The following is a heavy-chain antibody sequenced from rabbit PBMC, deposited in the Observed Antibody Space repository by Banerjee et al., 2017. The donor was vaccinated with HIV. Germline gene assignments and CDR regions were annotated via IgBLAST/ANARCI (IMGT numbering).Heavy chain of an antibody. Sequence: QEQLEESGGDLVKPEGSLTLTCTASGFDFSGNAMCWVRQAPGKGLEWIACINTSSGNTVYASWAKGRFTISKTSSTTVTLQMTSLTAADTATYFCARDLAGVIGWNFNLWGPGTLVTVS. CDR3: ARDLAGVIGWNFNL. CDR2: INTSSGNT. D-gene: IGHD4-1*01. CDR1: GFDFSGNA. J-gene: IGHJ4*01. V-gene: IGHV1S45*01.